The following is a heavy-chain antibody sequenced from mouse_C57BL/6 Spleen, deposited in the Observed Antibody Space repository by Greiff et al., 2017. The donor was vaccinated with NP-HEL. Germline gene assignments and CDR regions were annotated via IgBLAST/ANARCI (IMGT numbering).Heavy chain of an antibody. CDR1: GYAFSSYW. Sequence: QVHVKQSGAELVKPGASVKISCKASGYAFSSYWMNWVKQRPGKGLEWIGQIYPGDGDTNYNGKFKGKATLTADKSSSTAYMQLSSLTSEDSAVYFCARSGVRDYAMDYWGQGTSVTVSS. J-gene: IGHJ4*01. CDR3: ARSGVRDYAMDY. V-gene: IGHV1-80*01. CDR2: IYPGDGDT. D-gene: IGHD3-1*01.